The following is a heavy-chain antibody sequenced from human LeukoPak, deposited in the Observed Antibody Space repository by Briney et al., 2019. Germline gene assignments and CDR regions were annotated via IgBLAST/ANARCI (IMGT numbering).Heavy chain of an antibody. Sequence: ASVKVSCKASGGTFSSYAISWVRQAPRQGLEWMGRIIPILGIANYAQKFQGRVTITADKSTSTAYMELSSLRSEDTAVYYCARDSRSDYCSSTSCYTDYYGMDVWGQGTTVTVSS. CDR1: GGTFSSYA. V-gene: IGHV1-69*04. D-gene: IGHD2-2*02. CDR2: IIPILGIA. J-gene: IGHJ6*02. CDR3: ARDSRSDYCSSTSCYTDYYGMDV.